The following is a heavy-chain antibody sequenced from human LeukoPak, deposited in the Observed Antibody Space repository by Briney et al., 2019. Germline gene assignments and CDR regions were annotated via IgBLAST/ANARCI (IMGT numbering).Heavy chain of an antibody. CDR1: GFTFSSYG. Sequence: GGSLRLSCAASGFTFSSYGMHWVRQAPGKGLEWVAFIRYDGSNKYYADSVKGRFTISRDNSKNTLYLQMNSLRAEDTAVFYCAKPRLEYQLLLPYYYYYYMDVWGKGTTVTVSS. CDR2: IRYDGSNK. V-gene: IGHV3-30*02. D-gene: IGHD2-2*01. J-gene: IGHJ6*03. CDR3: AKPRLEYQLLLPYYYYYYMDV.